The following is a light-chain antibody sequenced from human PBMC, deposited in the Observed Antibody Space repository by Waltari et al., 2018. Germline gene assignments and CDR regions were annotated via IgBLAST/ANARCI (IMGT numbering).Light chain of an antibody. J-gene: IGKJ4*01. CDR2: GAS. V-gene: IGKV1-39*01. Sequence: DIQMTQSPSSLSASVGDRVTITCRASQSITTYLNWSQQKPGKAPNLLIYGASSLQSGVPSRFSGSGSGTDFTLTISNLQPEDFATYYCQHSYNIPLTFGGGTKVEI. CDR1: QSITTY. CDR3: QHSYNIPLT.